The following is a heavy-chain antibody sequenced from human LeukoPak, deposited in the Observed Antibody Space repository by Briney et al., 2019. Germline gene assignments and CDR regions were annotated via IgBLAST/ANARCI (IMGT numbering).Heavy chain of an antibody. D-gene: IGHD5-18*01. V-gene: IGHV4-59*08. J-gene: IGHJ6*02. CDR3: ARNYGYGGMDV. Sequence: SETLSLTCNVSGGSISTYYWSWIRQPPGKGLEWIGYIYYSGNTNYNPSLKSRVTISVDTSKNQFSLKLSSVTAADKAVYYCARNYGYGGMDVWGQGTTVTVSS. CDR2: IYYSGNT. CDR1: GGSISTYY.